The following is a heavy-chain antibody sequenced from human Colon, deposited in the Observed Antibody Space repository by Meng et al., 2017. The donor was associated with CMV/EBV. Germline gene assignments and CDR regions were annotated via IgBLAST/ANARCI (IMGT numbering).Heavy chain of an antibody. CDR1: GFAFSESG. CDR3: ARGALVQPTPIPNAFDI. J-gene: IGHJ3*02. CDR2: ITWTSGST. D-gene: IGHD2-15*01. V-gene: IGHV3-9*01. Sequence: GGSLRLSCVASGFAFSESGMHWIRQTPGKGLEWVAGITWTSGSTGYADSVRGRFTISRDNAKNSLYLQMNSLRLEDTALYYCARGALVQPTPIPNAFDIWGQGTMVTVSS.